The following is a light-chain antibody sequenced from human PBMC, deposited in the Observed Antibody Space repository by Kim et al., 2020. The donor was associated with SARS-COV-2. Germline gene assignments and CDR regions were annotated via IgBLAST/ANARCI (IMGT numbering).Light chain of an antibody. Sequence: PLSSCPGETATLSSRATHSVSRSYFACYQQNPAQAPSLLTYAASSRATGIPDRFSGSGYGTDFTLTISRLEPEVFAVYYCQQRVTFGEGTRLEIK. CDR2: AAS. CDR3: QQRVT. J-gene: IGKJ5*01. V-gene: IGKV3-20*01. CDR1: HSVSRSY.